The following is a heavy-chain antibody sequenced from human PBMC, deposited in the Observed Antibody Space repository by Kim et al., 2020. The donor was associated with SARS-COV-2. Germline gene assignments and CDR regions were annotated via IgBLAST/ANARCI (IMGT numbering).Heavy chain of an antibody. Sequence: SETLSLTCTVSNGSFSSYYWSWFRQPAGKGLEWVGRIFMDETTTYNPSLKSRVIMSVYTSKNQLSLKLSSVTAADTAVYYCARLKVLPRRNRNWYFDLWGRGILVTVSS. J-gene: IGHJ2*01. V-gene: IGHV4-4*07. D-gene: IGHD1-1*01. CDR3: ARLKVLPRRNRNWYFDL. CDR1: NGSFSSYY. CDR2: IFMDETT.